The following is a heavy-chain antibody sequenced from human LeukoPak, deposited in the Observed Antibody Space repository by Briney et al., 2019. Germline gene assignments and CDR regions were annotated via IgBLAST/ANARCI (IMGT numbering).Heavy chain of an antibody. CDR1: GGTFSSYA. CDR2: IIPIFGTA. V-gene: IGHV1-69*01. Sequence: SVKVSCKASGGTFSSYAISWVRQAPGQGLEWMGGIIPIFGTANYAQKFQGRVTITADESTSTAYMELSSLRSEDTAVYYCAALWFGGVYHMDVWGKGTTVTVSS. CDR3: AALWFGGVYHMDV. J-gene: IGHJ6*03. D-gene: IGHD3-10*01.